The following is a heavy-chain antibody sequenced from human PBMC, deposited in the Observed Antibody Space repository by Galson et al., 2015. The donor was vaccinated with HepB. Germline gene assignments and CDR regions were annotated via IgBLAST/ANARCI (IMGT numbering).Heavy chain of an antibody. CDR1: GFTFSSYA. CDR2: ISSNEGST. J-gene: IGHJ4*02. Sequence: SLRLSCAASGFTFSSYAMHWVRQAPGKGLEYVSAISSNEGSTYYADSVKGRFTISRDNSKNTLYLQMNSLRAEDTAVYYCARAGLEAGGWQLVQYFDYWGQGTLVTVSS. CDR3: ARAGLEAGGWQLVQYFDY. D-gene: IGHD6-13*01. V-gene: IGHV3-64*04.